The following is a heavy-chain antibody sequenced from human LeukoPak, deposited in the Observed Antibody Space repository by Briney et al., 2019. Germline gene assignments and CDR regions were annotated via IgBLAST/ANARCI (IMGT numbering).Heavy chain of an antibody. CDR3: ARRGRTHSSSSIDY. Sequence: PSETLSLTCAVYGGSFSGYYWSWIRQPPGKGLEWIGEINHSGSTNYNPSLKSRVTISVDTSKNQFSLKLSSVTAADTAVYYCARRGRTHSSSSIDYWGQGTLVTVSS. CDR2: INHSGST. D-gene: IGHD6-13*01. J-gene: IGHJ4*02. V-gene: IGHV4-34*01. CDR1: GGSFSGYY.